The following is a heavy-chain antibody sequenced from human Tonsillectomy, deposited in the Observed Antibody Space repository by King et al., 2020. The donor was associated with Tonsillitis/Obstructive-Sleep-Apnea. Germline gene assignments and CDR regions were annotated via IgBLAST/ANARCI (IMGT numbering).Heavy chain of an antibody. Sequence: VQLVESGGGVVQPGRSLRLSCAASGFTFSSDGMHWGRQAPGKGLERVAVKWYDGSNKYYADSVKGRFTISRDNSKNTLYLQMNSLRAEDTAVYYCARETYYDFWSGSKYDAFDIWGQGTMVTVSS. J-gene: IGHJ3*02. CDR3: ARETYYDFWSGSKYDAFDI. V-gene: IGHV3-33*01. CDR1: GFTFSSDG. D-gene: IGHD3-3*01. CDR2: KWYDGSNK.